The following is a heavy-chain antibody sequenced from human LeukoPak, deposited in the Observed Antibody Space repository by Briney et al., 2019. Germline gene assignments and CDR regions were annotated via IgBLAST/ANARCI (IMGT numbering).Heavy chain of an antibody. J-gene: IGHJ5*02. Sequence: SQTLSLTCTVSGGSISSGSYYWSWIRQPAGKGLEWIGRIYTSGSTNYNPSLKSRVTISVDTSKNQFSLKLSSVTAADTAVYYCASSWGQWFDPWGQGTLVTVSS. V-gene: IGHV4-61*02. CDR3: ASSWGQWFDP. D-gene: IGHD7-27*01. CDR2: IYTSGST. CDR1: GGSISSGSYY.